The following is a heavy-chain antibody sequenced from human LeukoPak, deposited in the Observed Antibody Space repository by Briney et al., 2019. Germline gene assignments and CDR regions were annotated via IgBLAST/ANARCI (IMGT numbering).Heavy chain of an antibody. J-gene: IGHJ6*03. V-gene: IGHV4-34*01. D-gene: IGHD6-13*01. Sequence: SETLSLTCAVYGGSFSDYYWSWIRQSPGQGLEWIGEINHRGNTNYNASLKSRLTISVDTSKKQFSLRLTSVTAADTAVYYCARYSSLSYYYYYMDVWGKGTTVTVSS. CDR3: ARYSSLSYYYYYMDV. CDR1: GGSFSDYY. CDR2: INHRGNT.